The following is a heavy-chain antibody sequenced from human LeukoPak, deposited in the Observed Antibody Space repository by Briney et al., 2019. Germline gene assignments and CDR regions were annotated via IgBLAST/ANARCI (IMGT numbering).Heavy chain of an antibody. D-gene: IGHD6-19*01. CDR2: IYHSGST. Sequence: PSETLSLTCAASGGSISSSNWWSWVCQPPGKGLEWIGEIYHSGSTNYNPSLKSRVTISVDKSKNQFSLKLSSVTAADTAVYYCARGVAVAGPFDYWGQGTLVTVSS. V-gene: IGHV4-4*02. CDR3: ARGVAVAGPFDY. J-gene: IGHJ4*02. CDR1: GGSISSSNW.